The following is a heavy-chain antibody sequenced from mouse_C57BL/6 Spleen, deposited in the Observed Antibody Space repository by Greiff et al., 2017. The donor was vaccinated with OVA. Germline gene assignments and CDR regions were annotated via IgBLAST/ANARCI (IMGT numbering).Heavy chain of an antibody. CDR1: GYTFTDYN. V-gene: IGHV1-22*01. J-gene: IGHJ4*01. D-gene: IGHD1-1*01. CDR3: ARDGSSYIYAMDY. CDR2: INPNNGGT. Sequence: EVQLQESGPELVKPGASVKMSCKASGYTFTDYNMHWVKQSHGKSLEWIGYINPNNGGTSYNQKFKGKATLTVNKSSSTAYMELRSLTSEDSAVYYCARDGSSYIYAMDYWGQGTSVTVSS.